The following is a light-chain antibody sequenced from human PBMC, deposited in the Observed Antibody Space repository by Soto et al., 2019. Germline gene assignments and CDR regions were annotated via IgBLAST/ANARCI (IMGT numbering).Light chain of an antibody. CDR1: QSVSSNY. CDR2: GAS. CDR3: QQYGSSPFT. J-gene: IGKJ5*01. Sequence: DIVLTQSPGTLSLSPGERATLSCRASQSVSSNYLAWYQQKPGQAPRLLIYGASTRATGIPDRFNGSGSGTDFSLTISRLGPEDFAVYYCQQYGSSPFTFGQGTRLEIK. V-gene: IGKV3-20*01.